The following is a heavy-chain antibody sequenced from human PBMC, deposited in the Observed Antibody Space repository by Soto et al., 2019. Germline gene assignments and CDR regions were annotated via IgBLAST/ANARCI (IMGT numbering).Heavy chain of an antibody. Sequence: QVQLVQSGAEVKKPGTSVKVSCKASGDTFTDYYIHWVRQAPGQGLEWMGTVNPSGGHTTYAQHFLGRMTKTRATSTRTLSLELTSLTSEDTAVYYCARGGRVVVVTAALDFWGQGTLVTVSS. CDR2: VNPSGGHT. D-gene: IGHD2-21*02. CDR3: ARGGRVVVVTAALDF. V-gene: IGHV1-46*01. CDR1: GDTFTDYY. J-gene: IGHJ4*02.